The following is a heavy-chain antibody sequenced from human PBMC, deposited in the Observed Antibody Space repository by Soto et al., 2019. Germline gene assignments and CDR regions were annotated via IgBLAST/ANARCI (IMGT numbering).Heavy chain of an antibody. Sequence: GESLKISCKGSGYSFTSYWIGWVRQMPGKGLEWMGIIYPGDSDTRYSPSFQGQVTISADKSISTAYLQWSSLKASDTAMYYCARRGYCSSTSCYSFGMDVWGQGTTVTDS. CDR2: IYPGDSDT. CDR3: ARRGYCSSTSCYSFGMDV. J-gene: IGHJ6*02. CDR1: GYSFTSYW. V-gene: IGHV5-51*01. D-gene: IGHD2-2*02.